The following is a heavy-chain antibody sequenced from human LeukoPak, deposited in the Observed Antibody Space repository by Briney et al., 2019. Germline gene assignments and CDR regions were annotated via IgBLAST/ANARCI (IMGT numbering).Heavy chain of an antibody. D-gene: IGHD5-18*01. CDR3: PKGNLQLGQDACDI. CDR2: IGPDDAT. J-gene: IGHJ3*02. V-gene: IGHV3-23*01. Sequence: QPGGSLRLSCAASGFSLSGNAVSWVRQAPGKRPEWVAGIGPDDATFYPASVRGRFTISRDTSQNTMYLQMNSLRAEDTALYYCPKGNLQLGQDACDIWGQGTMVTVSS. CDR1: GFSLSGNA.